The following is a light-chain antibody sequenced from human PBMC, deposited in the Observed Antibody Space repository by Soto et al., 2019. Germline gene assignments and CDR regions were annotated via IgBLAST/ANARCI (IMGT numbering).Light chain of an antibody. J-gene: IGKJ4*01. V-gene: IGKV3-15*01. Sequence: EIVMTQSPATLSVSPGERATLSCRASQSVSGNLAWYQQKPGQAPRLLIFDASTRATGIPGRFSGSGSGTEFTLTISSLLSEDFALYYCQQYNLWPLTFGGWTKVDIK. CDR3: QQYNLWPLT. CDR1: QSVSGN. CDR2: DAS.